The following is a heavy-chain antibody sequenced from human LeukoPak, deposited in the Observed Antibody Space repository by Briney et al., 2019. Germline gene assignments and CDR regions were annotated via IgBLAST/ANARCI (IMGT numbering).Heavy chain of an antibody. V-gene: IGHV3-23*01. CDR3: AKDAPVNIVVVPAANS. J-gene: IGHJ4*02. D-gene: IGHD2-2*01. Sequence: GGSLRLSCAASGFTFSSYAMSWVRQAPGEGLEWVSAISGSGGSTYYADSVKGRFTISRDNSKNTLYLQMNSLRAEDTAVYYCAKDAPVNIVVVPAANSWGQGTLVTVSS. CDR1: GFTFSSYA. CDR2: ISGSGGST.